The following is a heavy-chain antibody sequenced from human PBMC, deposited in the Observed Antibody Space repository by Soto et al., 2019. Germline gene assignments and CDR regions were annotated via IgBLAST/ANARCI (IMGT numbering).Heavy chain of an antibody. J-gene: IGHJ4*02. CDR2: INWNGGST. CDR3: ARGSSTSSNEGLDY. D-gene: IGHD2-2*01. V-gene: IGHV3-20*04. CDR1: GFTFDDYG. Sequence: EVQLVESGGGVVRPGGSLRLSCAASGFTFDDYGMAWVRQAPGKGLEWVSGINWNGGSTGYADSVKGRFTISRDNAKNSLYVQMKSLRAEDTALYYCARGSSTSSNEGLDYWGQGILVTVSS.